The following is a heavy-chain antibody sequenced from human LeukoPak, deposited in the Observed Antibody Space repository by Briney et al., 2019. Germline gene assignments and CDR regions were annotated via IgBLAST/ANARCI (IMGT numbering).Heavy chain of an antibody. CDR1: GYTLTELS. CDR2: FDPEDGET. Sequence: ASVKVSCKVSGYTLTELSMHWVRQAPGKGLEWMGGFDPEDGETIHAQKFQGRVTMIEDTSTDTAYMELSSPRSEDTAVYYCATDLAAAGDYWGQGTLVTVSS. D-gene: IGHD6-13*01. V-gene: IGHV1-24*01. CDR3: ATDLAAAGDY. J-gene: IGHJ4*02.